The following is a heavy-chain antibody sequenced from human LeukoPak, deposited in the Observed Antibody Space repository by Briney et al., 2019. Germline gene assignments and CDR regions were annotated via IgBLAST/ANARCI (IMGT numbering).Heavy chain of an antibody. Sequence: PGGSLRLSCAASGLTISSQYMSWVRQAPGKGLEWVSFIYSGAGTYYADSVKGRFTISRDDSKNLLHLQMDSLRAEDTAVYYCARDFGGFFDYWGQGTLVTASS. V-gene: IGHV3-53*01. J-gene: IGHJ4*02. CDR2: IYSGAGT. CDR1: GLTISSQY. D-gene: IGHD3-16*01. CDR3: ARDFGGFFDY.